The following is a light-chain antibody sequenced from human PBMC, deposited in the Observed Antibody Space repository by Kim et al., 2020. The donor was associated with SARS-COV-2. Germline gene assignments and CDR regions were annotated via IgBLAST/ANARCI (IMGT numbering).Light chain of an antibody. V-gene: IGKV3-20*01. CDR2: GAS. J-gene: IGKJ1*01. CDR1: QSVSSNY. CDR3: KQDDNLPST. Sequence: EIVLTQSPGTLSLSPGERATLSCRASQSVSSNYLAWHQQKPGQAPRLLIYGASSRATGIPDRFSGSGSGTDFTLTISRLEPEDFAVYYCKQDDNLPSTFGQGTKVEIK.